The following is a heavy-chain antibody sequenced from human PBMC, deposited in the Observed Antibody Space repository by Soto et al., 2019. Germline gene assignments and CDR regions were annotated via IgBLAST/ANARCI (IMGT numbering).Heavy chain of an antibody. CDR3: ARPLPTYYYDSSGYSPGSDYYGMDV. V-gene: IGHV5-51*07. J-gene: IGHJ6*02. Sequence: PGESLKISCKGSGYSFTSYWIGWVHQMPGKGLEWMGIIYPGDSDTRYSPSFQGQVTISADKSVSTAYLQWSSLKASDTAMYYCARPLPTYYYDSSGYSPGSDYYGMDVWGQGTTVTVSS. D-gene: IGHD3-22*01. CDR1: GYSFTSYW. CDR2: IYPGDSDT.